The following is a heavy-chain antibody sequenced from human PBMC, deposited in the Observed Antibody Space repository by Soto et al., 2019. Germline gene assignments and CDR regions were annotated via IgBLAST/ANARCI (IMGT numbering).Heavy chain of an antibody. Sequence: QVQLQQSGPGLVKPSQTLSLTCAISGDSISTNNVAWNWIRQSPSGGLEWLGRTGYTSKWYNDYAVSVRSRITINPGTAKYQFSLQLNSVTLDDTAVYYCARGKYSAFDYWGQGTLVTVSS. CDR1: GDSISTNNVA. J-gene: IGHJ4*02. CDR3: ARGKYSAFDY. D-gene: IGHD5-18*01. V-gene: IGHV6-1*01. CDR2: TGYTSKWYN.